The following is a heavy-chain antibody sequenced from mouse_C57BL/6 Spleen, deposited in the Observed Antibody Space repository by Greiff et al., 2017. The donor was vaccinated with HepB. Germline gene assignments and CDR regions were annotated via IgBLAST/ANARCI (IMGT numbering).Heavy chain of an antibody. J-gene: IGHJ2*01. CDR3: ARRPVVPAYYCDY. D-gene: IGHD1-1*01. CDR1: GYTFTSYW. Sequence: QVQLQQPGAELVMPGASVKLSCKASGYTFTSYWMHWVKQRPGQGLEWIGEIDPSASYTNYNQKFKGKSTLTVDKSSSTAYMPLSSLTSEDSAVYYWARRPVVPAYYCDYWGQGTTLTVSS. CDR2: IDPSASYT. V-gene: IGHV1-69*01.